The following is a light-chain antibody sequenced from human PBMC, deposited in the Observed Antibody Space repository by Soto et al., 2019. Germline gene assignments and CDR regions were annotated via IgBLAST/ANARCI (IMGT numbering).Light chain of an antibody. CDR2: EVS. J-gene: IGLJ3*02. Sequence: QSVLTQPASGSGSPGQSITISCTGTSSDVGGYNYVSWYQQHPGKAPKLMIYEVSNRPSGVSNRFSGSKSGNTASLTISGLQAEDEADYYCSSYTSSSTPWVFGGGTKLTVL. V-gene: IGLV2-14*01. CDR3: SSYTSSSTPWV. CDR1: SSDVGGYNY.